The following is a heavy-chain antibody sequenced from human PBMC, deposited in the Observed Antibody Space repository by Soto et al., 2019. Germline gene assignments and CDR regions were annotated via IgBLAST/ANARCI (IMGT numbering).Heavy chain of an antibody. CDR2: IYTSGST. J-gene: IGHJ6*02. D-gene: IGHD5-12*01. CDR3: AGALEMATLNTPYYYYYGMDV. CDR1: GGSISSYY. Sequence: SETLSLTCTVSGGSISSYYWSWIRQPAGKGLEWIGRIYTSGSTNYNPSLKSRVTMSVDTSKNQFSLKLSSVTAADTAVYYCAGALEMATLNTPYYYYYGMDVWGQGTTVTVSS. V-gene: IGHV4-4*07.